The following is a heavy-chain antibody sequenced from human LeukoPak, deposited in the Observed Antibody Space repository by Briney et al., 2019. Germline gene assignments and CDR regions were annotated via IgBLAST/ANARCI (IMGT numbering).Heavy chain of an antibody. CDR2: IGRTSVDK. Sequence: PGGSLRLSCAGSGFSFNTYTMNWVRQAPGKRLEWISSIGRTSVDKYYAASVRGRFTISRDNSKNSLYVEMSSLRAEDTAVYYCVGGDSRELWGQGTLVTASS. V-gene: IGHV3-21*01. D-gene: IGHD3-22*01. J-gene: IGHJ4*02. CDR1: GFSFNTYT. CDR3: VGGDSREL.